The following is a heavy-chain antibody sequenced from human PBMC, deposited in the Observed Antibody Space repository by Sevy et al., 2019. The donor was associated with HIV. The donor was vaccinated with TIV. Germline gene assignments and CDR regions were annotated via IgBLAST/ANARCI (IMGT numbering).Heavy chain of an antibody. CDR2: ISSSSSYI. J-gene: IGHJ4*02. D-gene: IGHD6-6*01. CDR3: ARDLPGIAARRDNYFDY. V-gene: IGHV3-21*01. Sequence: GGSLRLSCAASGFTFSSYSMNWVRQAPGKGLEWVSSISSSSSYIYYADSVKGRFTISRGNAKNSLYLQMNSLRAEDTAVYYCARDLPGIAARRDNYFDYWGQGTLVTVSS. CDR1: GFTFSSYS.